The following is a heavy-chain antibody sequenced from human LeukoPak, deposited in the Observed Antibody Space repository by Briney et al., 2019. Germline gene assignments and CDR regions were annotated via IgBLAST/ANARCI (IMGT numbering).Heavy chain of an antibody. CDR3: ARALLWFGEFPPHYMDV. CDR1: GRSISSYY. J-gene: IGHJ6*03. CDR2: IYYSGIT. D-gene: IGHD3-10*01. Sequence: PSETLSLTRTVSGRSISSYYWSWIRQPPGKGLEWIGYIYYSGITNYNPSFKSRVTISVDTSKNQFSLKLSSVTAADTAVYYCARALLWFGEFPPHYMDVWGKGTTVTVSS. V-gene: IGHV4-59*01.